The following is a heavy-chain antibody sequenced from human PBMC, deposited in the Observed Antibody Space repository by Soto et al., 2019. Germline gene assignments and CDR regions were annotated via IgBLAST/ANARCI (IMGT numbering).Heavy chain of an antibody. J-gene: IGHJ4*02. V-gene: IGHV1-46*01. CDR3: TTEGDPRVYAASVVDY. CDR1: GYTFTRYH. Sequence: QVQLVQSGAEVKEPGASVKISCKASGYTFTRYHMHWVRQAPGQGLEWMGKINPDSDGAGYAQKFQDSVTMTRDTSATTVYMERSILRSEDTAMYFCTTEGDPRVYAASVVDYWGQGTLVSVSS. CDR2: INPDSDGA. D-gene: IGHD2-21*01.